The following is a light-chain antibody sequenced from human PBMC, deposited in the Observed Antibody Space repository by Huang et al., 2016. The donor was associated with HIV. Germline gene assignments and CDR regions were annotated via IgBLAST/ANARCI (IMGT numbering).Light chain of an antibody. CDR1: QSVCSV. Sequence: EIVLTQSPATLSLSPGEKATLSCRASQSVCSVAWYQQKPGQAPRRLIYDVANRATCIPARCSGSGPGTDFTLTISSLEPEDFAVYYCQQRSNWHPLSFGGGTKVEIK. CDR2: DVA. J-gene: IGKJ4*01. V-gene: IGKV3D-11*02. CDR3: QQRSNWHPLS.